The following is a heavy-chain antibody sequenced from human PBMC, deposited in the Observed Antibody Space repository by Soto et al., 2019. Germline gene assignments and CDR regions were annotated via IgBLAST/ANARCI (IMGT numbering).Heavy chain of an antibody. CDR3: ARGAADEPFDY. D-gene: IGHD2-15*01. CDR1: GYTFTSYG. V-gene: IGHV1-18*01. Sequence: QVQLVQSGAEVKKPGASVKVSCKASGYTFTSYGISWVRQAPGQGLEGMGWISAYNGNTNCAQKLHGRDTKTTDASTSTASMEQRGMRSDDTAMDYRARGAADEPFDYWGQGPLVTVSS. J-gene: IGHJ4*02. CDR2: ISAYNGNT.